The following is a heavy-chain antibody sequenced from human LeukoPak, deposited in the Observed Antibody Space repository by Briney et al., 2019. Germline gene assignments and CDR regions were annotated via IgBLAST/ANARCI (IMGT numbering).Heavy chain of an antibody. CDR3: AKDRELAVADYFDY. CDR1: GFAFTAYT. Sequence: GGSLRLSCAASGFAFTAYTMNWVRQAPGKGLEWVSSISSTYRYIYYADSVKGRFTISRDNSKNTLYLQMNSLRAEDTAVYYCAKDRELAVADYFDYWGQGTLVTVSS. CDR2: ISSTYRYI. J-gene: IGHJ4*02. D-gene: IGHD1-26*01. V-gene: IGHV3-21*04.